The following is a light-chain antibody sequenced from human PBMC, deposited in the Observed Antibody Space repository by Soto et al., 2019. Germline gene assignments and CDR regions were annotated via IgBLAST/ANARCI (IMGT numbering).Light chain of an antibody. CDR2: DDN. CDR1: SSNIGGNS. J-gene: IGLJ1*01. Sequence: QSVLTQPPSVSAAPGQKVTISCSGSSSNIGGNSVSWYQQLPGTAPKLLIYDDNKRPSGIPDRLSRSKSGTSATLGITGFQTGDAADYYCGSCHSSLSHYVLGTGTKLT. CDR3: GSCHSSLSHYV. V-gene: IGLV1-51*01.